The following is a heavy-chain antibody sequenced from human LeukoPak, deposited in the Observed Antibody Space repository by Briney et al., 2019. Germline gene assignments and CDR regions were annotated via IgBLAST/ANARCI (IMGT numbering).Heavy chain of an antibody. CDR3: ARDWSAAGVTLENYYYYYMDV. Sequence: ASVKVSCKASGYTFTSYYMHWVRQAPGRGLEWMGIINPSGGSTSYAQKFQGRVTMTRDTSTSTVYMELSSLRSEDTAVYYCARDWSAAGVTLENYYYYYMDVWGKGTTVTVSS. V-gene: IGHV1-46*01. J-gene: IGHJ6*03. CDR2: INPSGGST. CDR1: GYTFTSYY. D-gene: IGHD6-13*01.